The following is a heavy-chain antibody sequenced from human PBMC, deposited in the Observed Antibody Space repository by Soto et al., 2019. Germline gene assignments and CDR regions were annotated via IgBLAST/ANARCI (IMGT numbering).Heavy chain of an antibody. CDR2: IYPGDPDT. CDR1: GYSFTSYW. D-gene: IGHD3-22*01. V-gene: IGHV5-51*01. Sequence: GESLKISCKGSGYSFTSYWIGWVRQMPGKGLEWMGIIYPGDPDTRYSPSFQGQVTISADKSISTAYLQWSSLKASDTAMYYCARQGHYYYDSSGYYPGAAFDIWGQGTMVTVSS. CDR3: ARQGHYYYDSSGYYPGAAFDI. J-gene: IGHJ3*02.